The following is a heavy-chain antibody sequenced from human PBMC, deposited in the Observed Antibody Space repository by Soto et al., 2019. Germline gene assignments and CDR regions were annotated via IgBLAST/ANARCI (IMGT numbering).Heavy chain of an antibody. CDR2: INTAKDNT. CDR3: ARGSSWSYFDY. CDR1: GYTFTSYV. Sequence: QVQLVQSGAEVKKPGASVKVSCKASGYTFTSYVIHWVRQAPGQRLEWMGWINTAKDNTKYSQKFQGRVTITRDTSARIVYMELSSLRSEDTAVYYCARGSSWSYFDYWGQGTLVTVSS. V-gene: IGHV1-3*04. D-gene: IGHD6-13*01. J-gene: IGHJ4*02.